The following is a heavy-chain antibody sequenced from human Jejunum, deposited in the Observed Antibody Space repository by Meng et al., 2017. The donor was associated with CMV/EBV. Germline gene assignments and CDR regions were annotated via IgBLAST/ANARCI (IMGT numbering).Heavy chain of an antibody. D-gene: IGHD6-13*01. Sequence: SCAATGFTFSNYMMNWVRQAPGKGLEWVSSISISSFMYYADSVKGRFTISRDNAKNSLYLQMNSLTAEDTALYYCATSHDAAGNSWGQGTLVTVSS. J-gene: IGHJ4*02. V-gene: IGHV3-21*01. CDR1: GFTFSNYM. CDR3: ATSHDAAGNS. CDR2: ISISSFM.